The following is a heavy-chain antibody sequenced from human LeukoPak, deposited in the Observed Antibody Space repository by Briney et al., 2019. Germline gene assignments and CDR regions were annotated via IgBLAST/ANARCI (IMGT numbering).Heavy chain of an antibody. CDR3: ARDSGDYEASAFDI. Sequence: ASVKVSCKASGYTFTSYGISWVRQAPGQGLEWMGWINPNSGGTNYAQKFQGWVTMTRDTSISTAYMELSRLRSDDTAVYYCARDSGDYEASAFDIWGQGTMVTVSS. CDR1: GYTFTSYG. J-gene: IGHJ3*02. D-gene: IGHD4-17*01. V-gene: IGHV1-2*04. CDR2: INPNSGGT.